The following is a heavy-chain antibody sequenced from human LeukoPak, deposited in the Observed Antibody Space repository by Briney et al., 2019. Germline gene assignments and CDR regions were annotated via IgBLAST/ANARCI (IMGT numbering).Heavy chain of an antibody. Sequence: PGGSLGLSCAASGFTFSTYGMTWVRQAAGKGLEWVSGISGSSDSSYYAESVKGRFTISRDNSRNTLYLQMKSLRAEDTAVYYCAKNFYYFDFWGQGILVTVSS. J-gene: IGHJ4*02. V-gene: IGHV3-23*01. CDR3: AKNFYYFDF. D-gene: IGHD2/OR15-2a*01. CDR1: GFTFSTYG. CDR2: ISGSSDSS.